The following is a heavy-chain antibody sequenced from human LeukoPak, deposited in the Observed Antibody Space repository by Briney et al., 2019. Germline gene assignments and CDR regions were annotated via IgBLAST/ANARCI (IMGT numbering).Heavy chain of an antibody. V-gene: IGHV5-10-1*01. D-gene: IGHD2-15*01. CDR3: ARPNCSGGSCYLNWFDP. Sequence: NHGESLKISCKGSGYSFTSYWISWVRQMPGKGLEWMGRIDPSDSYTNYSPSFQGHVTISADKSISTAYLQWSSLKASDTAMYYCARPNCSGGSCYLNWFDPWGQGTLVTVSS. J-gene: IGHJ5*02. CDR2: IDPSDSYT. CDR1: GYSFTSYW.